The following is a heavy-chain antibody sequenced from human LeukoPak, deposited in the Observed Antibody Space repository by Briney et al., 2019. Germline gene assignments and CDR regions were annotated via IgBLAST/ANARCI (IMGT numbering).Heavy chain of an antibody. J-gene: IGHJ5*02. D-gene: IGHD2-15*01. V-gene: IGHV4-39*01. Sequence: SETLSLTCTVSGGSICSSDYFWGWIRQPPGKGLEWIGNIYCTGNTYYNPSLKSRVTISVDTSKNQFSVNLSSVTAADTAVYYCTRLSVGLLLWFDPWGQGTLVTVSS. CDR1: GGSICSSDYF. CDR3: TRLSVGLLLWFDP. CDR2: IYCTGNT.